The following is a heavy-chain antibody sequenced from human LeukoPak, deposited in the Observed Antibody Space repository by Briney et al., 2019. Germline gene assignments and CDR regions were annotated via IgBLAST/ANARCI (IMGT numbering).Heavy chain of an antibody. CDR3: ARESTITTLDY. Sequence: PSETLSLTCTVSGGSISSGSYYWSWIRQPAGKGLEWIGRIYTSGSTNYNPSLKSRVTISVDTSKNQFSLKLNSVTATDTAVYYCARESTITTLDYWGQGTLVTVSS. CDR1: GGSISSGSYY. CDR2: IYTSGST. J-gene: IGHJ4*02. D-gene: IGHD4-11*01. V-gene: IGHV4-61*02.